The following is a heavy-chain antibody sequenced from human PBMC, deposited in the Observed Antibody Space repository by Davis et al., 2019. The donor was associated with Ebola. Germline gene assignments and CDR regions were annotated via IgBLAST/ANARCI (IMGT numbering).Heavy chain of an antibody. CDR2: IYHSGST. J-gene: IGHJ5*02. D-gene: IGHD2-2*01. V-gene: IGHV4-38-2*02. CDR1: SYSISSGYY. CDR3: ARFVVLVPAAGFDP. Sequence: MPSETLSLTCTVSSYSISSGYYWGWIRQPPGKGLEWIGSIYHSGSTYYNPSLKSRVTISVDTSKNQFSLKLSSVTAADTAVYYCARFVVLVPAAGFDPWGQGTLVTVSS.